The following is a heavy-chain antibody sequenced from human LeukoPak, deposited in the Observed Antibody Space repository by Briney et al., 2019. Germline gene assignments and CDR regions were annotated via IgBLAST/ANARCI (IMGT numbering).Heavy chain of an antibody. J-gene: IGHJ3*02. V-gene: IGHV3-21*01. Sequence: GGSLRLSCAASGFTFSSYSMNWVRQAPGKGLEWVPSISSSSSYIYYADSVKGRFTISRDNAKNSLYLQMNSLRAEDTAVYYCARDGYCSGGSCYSDAFDIWGQGTMVTVSS. CDR2: ISSSSSYI. CDR1: GFTFSSYS. D-gene: IGHD2-15*01. CDR3: ARDGYCSGGSCYSDAFDI.